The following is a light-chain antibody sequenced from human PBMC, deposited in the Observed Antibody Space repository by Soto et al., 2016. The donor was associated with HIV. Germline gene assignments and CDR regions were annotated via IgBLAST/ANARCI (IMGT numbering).Light chain of an antibody. CDR2: LGS. J-gene: IGKJ2*01. CDR3: MQTLQTSYT. CDR1: QTLLNSNGFHC. Sequence: DIVMTQSPLSLPVTPGEPASISCRSSQTLLNSNGFHCLDWYLQKPGQSPQLLIYLGSHRASGVPDRFSGSGSGTDFTLKISRVQAEDVGVYYCMQTLQTSYTFGQGTKLEIK. V-gene: IGKV2-28*01.